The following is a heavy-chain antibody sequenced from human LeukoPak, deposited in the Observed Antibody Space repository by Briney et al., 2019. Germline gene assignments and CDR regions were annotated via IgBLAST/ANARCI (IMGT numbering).Heavy chain of an antibody. J-gene: IGHJ4*02. Sequence: KPSETLSLTCAVYGGSFSGYYWSWIRQPPGKGLEWIGEINHSGSTNYNPSLKSRVTISVDTSKNQFSLKLSSVTAADTAVYYCARAGYCSGGSCRPFGFDYWGQGTLVTVSS. D-gene: IGHD2-15*01. V-gene: IGHV4-34*01. CDR3: ARAGYCSGGSCRPFGFDY. CDR1: GGSFSGYY. CDR2: INHSGST.